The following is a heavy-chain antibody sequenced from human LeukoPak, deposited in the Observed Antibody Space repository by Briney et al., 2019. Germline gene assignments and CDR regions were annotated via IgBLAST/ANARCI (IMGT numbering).Heavy chain of an antibody. Sequence: SETLSLTCTVSGGSISSAGYYWSWIRQFPGKGLEWIGYIYYSGSTNYNPSLKSRVTISVDTSKNQCSLKLSSVTAADTAVYYCVSFRSGYYWFDPWGQGTLVTVSS. CDR1: GGSISSAGYY. D-gene: IGHD5-12*01. J-gene: IGHJ5*02. CDR2: IYYSGST. V-gene: IGHV4-31*03. CDR3: VSFRSGYYWFDP.